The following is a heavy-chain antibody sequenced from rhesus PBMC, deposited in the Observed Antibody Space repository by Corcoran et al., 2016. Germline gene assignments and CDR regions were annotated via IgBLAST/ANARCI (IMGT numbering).Heavy chain of an antibody. V-gene: IGHV2S1*01. CDR3: ARVLGGIAAGL. CDR1: GFSLSTSGMC. J-gene: IGHJ4*01. D-gene: IGHD6-13*01. Sequence: QVTLKESGPALVKPTQTLTLTCTFSGFSLSTSGMCVGWIRQPPGKALEWLASIYWDDDKNSSTYSKSRPTISKVTSKNQVVLKMTNMDPVDTATYYCARVLGGIAAGLWGQGVLVTVSS. CDR2: IYWDDDK.